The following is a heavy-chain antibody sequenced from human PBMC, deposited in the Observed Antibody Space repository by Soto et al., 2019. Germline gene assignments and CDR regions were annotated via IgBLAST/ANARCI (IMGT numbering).Heavy chain of an antibody. Sequence: EVQLVESGGGLVQPGGSRRLSCAASGFTVSSNYMSWVRQAPGKGLEWVSVIYTGGSTYYADSVKGRFTISRDNSKNTLYLQMNSLRAEDTAVYYCARDYGGSGRFDYWGQGTLVTVSS. CDR3: ARDYGGSGRFDY. D-gene: IGHD4-17*01. V-gene: IGHV3-66*01. CDR1: GFTVSSNY. J-gene: IGHJ4*02. CDR2: IYTGGST.